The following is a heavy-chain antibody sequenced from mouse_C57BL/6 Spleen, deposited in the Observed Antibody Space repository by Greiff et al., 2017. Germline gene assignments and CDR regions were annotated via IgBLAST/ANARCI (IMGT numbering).Heavy chain of an antibody. CDR2: INPYNGGT. D-gene: IGHD2-4*01. J-gene: IGHJ4*01. Sequence: VQLQQSGPVLVKPGASVKMSCKASGYTFTDYYMNWVKQSHGKSLEWIGVINPYNGGTSYNQKFKGKATLTVDKSSSTAYMELNSLTSEDSAVYYCARDYDYDVGYAMDYWGQGTSVTVSS. CDR3: ARDYDYDVGYAMDY. V-gene: IGHV1-19*01. CDR1: GYTFTDYY.